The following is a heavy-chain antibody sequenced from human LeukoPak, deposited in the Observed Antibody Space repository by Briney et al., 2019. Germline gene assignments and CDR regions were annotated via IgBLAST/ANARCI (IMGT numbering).Heavy chain of an antibody. V-gene: IGHV4-31*03. CDR2: IYYPGNN. CDR3: ARVASAAVTILDY. CDR1: GGSISGGGYY. J-gene: IGHJ4*02. Sequence: PSQTLSLTCTVSGGSISGGGYYWSWIRQHPGKGLEWIGYIYYPGNNYYNPSLKSRVTISIDTSRNQFSLKLSSVTAADTAVYYCARVASAAVTILDYWGQGTLVTVSS. D-gene: IGHD4-17*01.